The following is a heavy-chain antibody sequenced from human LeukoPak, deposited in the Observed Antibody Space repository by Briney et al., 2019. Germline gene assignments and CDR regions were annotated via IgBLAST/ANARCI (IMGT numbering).Heavy chain of an antibody. CDR2: ISSSGSTI. D-gene: IGHD1-14*01. V-gene: IGHV3-11*04. Sequence: GGSLRLSCAASGFTFSSYAMSWIRQAPGKGLEWVSYISSSGSTIYYADSVKGRFTISRDNAKNSLYLQMNSLRAEDTAVYYCAREGSPHYNWFDPWGQGTLVTVSS. CDR1: GFTFSSYA. J-gene: IGHJ5*02. CDR3: AREGSPHYNWFDP.